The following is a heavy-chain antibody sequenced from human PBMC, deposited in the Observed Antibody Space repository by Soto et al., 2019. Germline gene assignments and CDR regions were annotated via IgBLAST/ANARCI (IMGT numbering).Heavy chain of an antibody. CDR1: GGSTSSSSYY. D-gene: IGHD3-16*01. CDR2: IYYSGST. Sequence: PSETLSLTCTVSGGSTSSSSYYWGWIRQPPGKGLEWIGSIYYSGSTYYNPSLKSRVSISVDTSKNQFSLKLSSVTAADTAVYYCARHGALISPFQHWGQGTLVTVSS. CDR3: ARHGALISPFQH. V-gene: IGHV4-39*01. J-gene: IGHJ1*01.